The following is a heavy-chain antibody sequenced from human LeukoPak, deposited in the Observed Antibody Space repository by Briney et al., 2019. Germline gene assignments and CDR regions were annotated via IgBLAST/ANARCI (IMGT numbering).Heavy chain of an antibody. CDR2: IKQDGSEK. CDR1: GFTFSSYW. J-gene: IGHJ4*02. CDR3: AKGGYSGYDATGY. Sequence: GGSLRLSCAASGFTFSSYWMSWVRQAPGKGLEWVANIKQDGSEKYYVDSVKGRFTISRDNAKNSLYLQMNSLRAEDTAVYYCAKGGYSGYDATGYWGQGTLVTDSS. D-gene: IGHD5-12*01. V-gene: IGHV3-7*01.